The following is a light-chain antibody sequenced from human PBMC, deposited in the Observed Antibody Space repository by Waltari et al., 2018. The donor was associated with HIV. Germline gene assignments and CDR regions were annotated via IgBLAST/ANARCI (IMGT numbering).Light chain of an antibody. CDR1: AMPTTF. CDR2: KDT. Sequence: SYELTQPHSVSVSPGQTARLTCSGDAMPTTFAYGYQQWAGQSPVLFIYKDTERPSGIPQRFSGSSSGTTVTLTISGVQAEDEADYYCQSADNSGSYAVVFGGGTKLSVL. CDR3: QSADNSGSYAVV. V-gene: IGLV3-25*03. J-gene: IGLJ2*01.